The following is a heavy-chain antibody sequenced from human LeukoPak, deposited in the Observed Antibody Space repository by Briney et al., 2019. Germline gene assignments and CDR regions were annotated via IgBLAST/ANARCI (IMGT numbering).Heavy chain of an antibody. J-gene: IGHJ3*02. D-gene: IGHD2/OR15-2a*01. CDR3: ARVALSMGENGFDI. CDR2: ISSSSSYI. Sequence: GGSVRLSCAASEFTLSSYAMNWVRQAPGKGLEWVSSISSSSSYIFYADSVKGRFTVSRDNAKNSLYLQMNSLRAEDTALYYCARVALSMGENGFDIWGEGTLATVSS. V-gene: IGHV3-21*01. CDR1: EFTLSSYA.